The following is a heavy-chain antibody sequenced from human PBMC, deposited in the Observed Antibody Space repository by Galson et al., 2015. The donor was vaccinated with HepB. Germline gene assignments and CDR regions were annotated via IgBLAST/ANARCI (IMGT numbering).Heavy chain of an antibody. CDR3: ARGAASGYEEDTFDL. V-gene: IGHV3-74*01. CDR2: INTDGSST. CDR1: GFTFSSYW. Sequence: SLRLSCAASGFTFSSYWMHWVRQGPGKGLVWVSRINTDGSSTRYADSVKGRFTISRDNAENTVYLQMNNLRAEDTAVYYCARGAASGYEEDTFDLWGQGTMVTVSA. J-gene: IGHJ3*01. D-gene: IGHD5-12*01.